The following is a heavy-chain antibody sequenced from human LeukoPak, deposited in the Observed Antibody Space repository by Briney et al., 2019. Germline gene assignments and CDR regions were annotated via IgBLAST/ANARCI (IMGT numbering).Heavy chain of an antibody. Sequence: PGGSLRLSCAASGFTFSSYSMNWVRQAPGKGLEWVSYISSSSSAIYYADSVKGRFTISRDNAKNSLYLQMNSLRAEDTAVYYCARGGGAVAVDDAFGIWGQGTMVTVSS. J-gene: IGHJ3*02. D-gene: IGHD6-19*01. CDR2: ISSSSSAI. V-gene: IGHV3-48*01. CDR3: ARGGGAVAVDDAFGI. CDR1: GFTFSSYS.